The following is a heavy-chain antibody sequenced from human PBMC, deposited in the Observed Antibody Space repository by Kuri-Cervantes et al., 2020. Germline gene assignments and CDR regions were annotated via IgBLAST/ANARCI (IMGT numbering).Heavy chain of an antibody. CDR1: GYSFINYG. Sequence: ASVKVSCKTPGYSFINYGLSWVRQAPGQGLEWMGWISTYNGDTNYAQNLQGRVTMTTDTSTSTAYMELRSLRSDDTAVYYCARDRSDLFDYWGQGTLVTVSS. J-gene: IGHJ4*02. D-gene: IGHD3-16*02. V-gene: IGHV1-18*01. CDR2: ISTYNGDT. CDR3: ARDRSDLFDY.